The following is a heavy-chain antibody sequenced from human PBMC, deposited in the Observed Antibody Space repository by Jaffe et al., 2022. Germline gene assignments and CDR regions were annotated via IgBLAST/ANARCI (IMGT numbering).Heavy chain of an antibody. D-gene: IGHD4-17*01. CDR2: ISRSADST. CDR3: AKDAYTDYVRGNWCFDV. V-gene: IGHV3-23*01. Sequence: EVQLLESGGGLVQPGGSLRLSCAASGFTFSNYGMSWVRQAPGKGLEWVSSISRSADSTYYADSVKGRFTFSRDNSKKTLFLQMDSLRAEDTALYFCAKDAYTDYVRGNWCFDVWGRGTLVIVSS. J-gene: IGHJ2*01. CDR1: GFTFSNYG.